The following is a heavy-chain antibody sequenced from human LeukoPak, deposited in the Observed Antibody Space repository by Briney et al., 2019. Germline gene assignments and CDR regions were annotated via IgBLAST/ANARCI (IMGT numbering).Heavy chain of an antibody. J-gene: IGHJ4*02. CDR1: GFTFSSYG. CDR2: IRYDGSNE. D-gene: IGHD1-26*01. CDR3: AKGPISGSYLFDY. Sequence: PGRSLRLSCAASGFTFSSYGMHWVRQAPGKGLEWVAVIRYDGSNEYYADSVKGRFTISRDNSKNTLYLQMNSLRAEDTAVYYCAKGPISGSYLFDYWGQGTLVTVSS. V-gene: IGHV3-33*06.